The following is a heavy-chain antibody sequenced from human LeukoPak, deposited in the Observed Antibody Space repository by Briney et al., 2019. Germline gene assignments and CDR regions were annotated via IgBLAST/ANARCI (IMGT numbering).Heavy chain of an antibody. Sequence: SETLSLTCTVSGGSISTYYWSWIRQPPGKGLEWIGYIYYSGGTNYNPSLKSRVTISVDTSKNQFSLKLSSVTAADTAVYYCARAGCSGGSCYSPSAYGMDVWGKGTTVTVSS. D-gene: IGHD2-15*01. CDR3: ARAGCSGGSCYSPSAYGMDV. CDR1: GGSISTYY. V-gene: IGHV4-59*01. J-gene: IGHJ6*04. CDR2: IYYSGGT.